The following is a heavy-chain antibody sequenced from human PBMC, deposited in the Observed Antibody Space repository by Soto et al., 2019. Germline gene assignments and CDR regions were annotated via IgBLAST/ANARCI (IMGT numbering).Heavy chain of an antibody. CDR2: IYYSGST. Sequence: PSETLSLTCTVSGGSISSGGYYWSWIRQHPGKGLEWIGYIYYSGSTYYNPSLKSRVTISVDTSKNQFSLKLNSVTAADTAVYYCARFGYSTNIGIDYWGQGTLVTVS. CDR1: GGSISSGGYY. D-gene: IGHD3-22*01. V-gene: IGHV4-31*03. CDR3: ARFGYSTNIGIDY. J-gene: IGHJ4*02.